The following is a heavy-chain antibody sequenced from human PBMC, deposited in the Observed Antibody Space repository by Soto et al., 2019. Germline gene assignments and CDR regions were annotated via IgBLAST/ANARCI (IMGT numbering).Heavy chain of an antibody. D-gene: IGHD4-17*01. CDR3: ARDMSFGDFGRSRFDP. CDR2: INNRGDDT. J-gene: IGHJ5*02. Sequence: QVQLVESGGGLVKPGGSLRLSCAASGFTFSDYYMTWIRQALGKGLEWLSYINNRGDDTYYADSVRGRFTISRDNRKNSLHLQMNSLRAEDTAVYFCARDMSFGDFGRSRFDPWGPGTLVTVSS. CDR1: GFTFSDYY. V-gene: IGHV3-11*01.